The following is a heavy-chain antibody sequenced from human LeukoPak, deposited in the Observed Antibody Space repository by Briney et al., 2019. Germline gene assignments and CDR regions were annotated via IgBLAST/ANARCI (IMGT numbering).Heavy chain of an antibody. CDR1: GFTYSNYW. CDR2: INSDASST. CDR3: AASLYSGTKLDY. J-gene: IGHJ4*02. D-gene: IGHD1-26*01. V-gene: IGHV3-74*01. Sequence: GGSLRLSCAASGFTYSNYWMHRVRQTPGKGLVWVSRINSDASSTSYADSVRGRFTISRDSAKNTLYLQMNGLKDDATAVYYCAASLYSGTKLDYWGQGTLVTVSS.